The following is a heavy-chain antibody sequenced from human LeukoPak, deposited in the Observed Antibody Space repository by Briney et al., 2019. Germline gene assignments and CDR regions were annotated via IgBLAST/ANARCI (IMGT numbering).Heavy chain of an antibody. D-gene: IGHD6-13*01. CDR2: MYYSGGT. CDR3: VRGGTSSMYNWFDP. Sequence: PSETLSLTCSVTGDSITSNSYHWAWIRQPPGKGLECIGTMYYSGGTYCNPSLKSRVTISIDTSRNQFSLRLSSVTAADTAVYYCVRGGTSSMYNWFDPWGQGTLVIVSS. CDR1: GDSITSNSYH. J-gene: IGHJ5*02. V-gene: IGHV4-39*07.